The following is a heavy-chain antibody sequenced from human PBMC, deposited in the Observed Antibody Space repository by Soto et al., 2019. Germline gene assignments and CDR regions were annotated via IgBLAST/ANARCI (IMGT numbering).Heavy chain of an antibody. J-gene: IGHJ4*02. Sequence: TLSLTCAVSGGSISSGGYSWSWIRQPPGEGLEWIGYIYHSGSTYYNPSLKSRVTISVDRSKNQFSLKLSSVTAADTAVYYCARGEVSAFDYWGQGTPVTVSP. CDR2: IYHSGST. CDR1: GGSISSGGYS. D-gene: IGHD3-10*01. CDR3: ARGEVSAFDY. V-gene: IGHV4-30-2*01.